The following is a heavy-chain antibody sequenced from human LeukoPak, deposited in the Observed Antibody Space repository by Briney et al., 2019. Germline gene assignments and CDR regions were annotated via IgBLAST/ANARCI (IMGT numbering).Heavy chain of an antibody. V-gene: IGHV3-15*01. D-gene: IGHD3-22*01. CDR3: TTHYSDSSGYYYGYYFDY. J-gene: IGHJ4*02. CDR2: IKSKIDDGTT. CDR1: GFTFSSAW. Sequence: GGSLRLSCAASGFTFSSAWMSWVRQAPGKGLEWVGRIKSKIDDGTTKYAAPVKGRFTISRDDSKNTLFLQMNSLKTEDTAVYYCTTHYSDSSGYYYGYYFDYWGQGTLVTVSS.